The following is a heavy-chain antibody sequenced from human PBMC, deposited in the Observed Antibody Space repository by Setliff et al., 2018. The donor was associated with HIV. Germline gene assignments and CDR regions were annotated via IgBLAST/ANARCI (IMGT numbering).Heavy chain of an antibody. J-gene: IGHJ1*01. CDR1: GFGINNYW. V-gene: IGHV3-7*01. Sequence: PGGSLRLSCAASGFGINNYWMTWVRLAPGKGLEWVADIKPDGSQKNYVDSVRGRFTISRENAKDSLYLQMNSLRVEDTAVYYCARGYTGDFHWGQGTLVTVSS. CDR2: IKPDGSQK. CDR3: ARGYTGDFH. D-gene: IGHD7-27*01.